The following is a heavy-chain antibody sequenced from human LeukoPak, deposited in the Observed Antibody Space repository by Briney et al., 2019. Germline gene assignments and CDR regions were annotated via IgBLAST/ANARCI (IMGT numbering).Heavy chain of an antibody. J-gene: IGHJ5*02. CDR3: ARHRSKYQLLLVRFDP. D-gene: IGHD2-2*01. Sequence: SETLSLTCTVSGGSISSSSYYWGWIRQPPGKGLEWIGSIYYSGSTYYNPSLKSRVTISVDTSKNQFSLKLSSVTAADTAVYYCARHRSKYQLLLVRFDPWGQGTLVTVSS. V-gene: IGHV4-39*01. CDR2: IYYSGST. CDR1: GGSISSSSYY.